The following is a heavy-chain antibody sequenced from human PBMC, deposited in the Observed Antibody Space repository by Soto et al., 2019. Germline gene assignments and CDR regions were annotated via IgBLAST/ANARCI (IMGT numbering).Heavy chain of an antibody. V-gene: IGHV3-23*01. D-gene: IGHD3-10*01. CDR3: AKYYGSGSFGP. CDR1: GFSSESYA. Sequence: GGSLRLSCAAAGFSSESYAMTLVRQAPGKGLEWVSSISDSAAGKYYADSVKGRFTISRDNSKNTLYLQMNSLRADGTAVYYCAKYYGSGSFGPWGQGTLVTVSS. CDR2: ISDSAAGK. J-gene: IGHJ5*02.